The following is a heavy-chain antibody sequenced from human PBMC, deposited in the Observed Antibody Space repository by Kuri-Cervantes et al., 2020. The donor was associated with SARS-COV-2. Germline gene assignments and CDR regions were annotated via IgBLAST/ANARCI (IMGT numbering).Heavy chain of an antibody. J-gene: IGHJ4*02. V-gene: IGHV3-23*01. CDR2: ISGSGGST. CDR3: AKSRWQQLSWLDY. CDR1: GFTFSSYA. Sequence: LSLTCAASGFTFSSYAMSWVRQAPGKGLEWVSAISGSGGSTYYADSVKGRFTISRDNSKHTLYLQMNSLRAEDTAVYYCAKSRWQQLSWLDYWGQGTLVTVSS. D-gene: IGHD6-13*01.